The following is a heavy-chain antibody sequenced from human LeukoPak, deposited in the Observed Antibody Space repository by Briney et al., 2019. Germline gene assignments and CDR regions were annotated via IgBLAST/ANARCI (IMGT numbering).Heavy chain of an antibody. CDR2: ISGSGGST. V-gene: IGHV3-23*01. Sequence: PGGSLRLSFAASGFTFSTAWMSWVRQAPGKGLEWVSAISGSGGSTYYADSVKGRFTISRDNSKNTLYLQMNSLRAEDTAVYYCAKESGDGGYTFDYWGQGTLVTVSS. CDR3: AKESGDGGYTFDY. CDR1: GFTFSTAW. J-gene: IGHJ4*02. D-gene: IGHD3-16*02.